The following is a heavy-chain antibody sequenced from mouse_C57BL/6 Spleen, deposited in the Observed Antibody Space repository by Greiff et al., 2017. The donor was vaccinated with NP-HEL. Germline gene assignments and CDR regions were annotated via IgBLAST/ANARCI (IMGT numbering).Heavy chain of an antibody. CDR3: ARLGKGSNWDYFDY. Sequence: VQLQQSGAELVKPGASVKMSCKASGYTFTTYPIEWMKQNHGKSLEWIGNFHPYNDDTKYNEKFKGKATLTVEKSSSTVSLQLIRLPSDDSAVYYCARLGKGSNWDYFDYWRQGTTLTVSS. D-gene: IGHD4-1*01. CDR2: FHPYNDDT. V-gene: IGHV1-47*01. J-gene: IGHJ2*01. CDR1: GYTFTTYP.